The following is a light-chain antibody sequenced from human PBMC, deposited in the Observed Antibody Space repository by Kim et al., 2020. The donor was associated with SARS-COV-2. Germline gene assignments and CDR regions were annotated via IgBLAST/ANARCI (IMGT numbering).Light chain of an antibody. J-gene: IGLJ3*02. Sequence: QSALTQPATVSGSPGQTITISCTGTSSDVGGYNSVSWYQQYPGRVPTLMIYDVTKQPSGVSHRFSGSKSGNTASLTISGLPTGDEAHYYCTSYTSSRTWVFGGGTQLTVL. V-gene: IGLV2-14*03. CDR1: SSDVGGYNS. CDR2: DVT. CDR3: TSYTSSRTWV.